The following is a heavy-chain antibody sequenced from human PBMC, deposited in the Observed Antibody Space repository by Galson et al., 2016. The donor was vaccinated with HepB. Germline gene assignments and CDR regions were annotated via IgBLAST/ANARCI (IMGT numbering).Heavy chain of an antibody. CDR2: ISGSAVYT. J-gene: IGHJ4*02. Sequence: SLRLSCAASGFTFHNYGMSWVRQAPGKGLEWVSSISGSAVYTNYADSVKGRFTISSDNSETTLHLQMDSLRAEDTAVYYCAKNRYDYGPLEDWGQGTLVTVSS. D-gene: IGHD4/OR15-4a*01. CDR3: AKNRYDYGPLED. CDR1: GFTFHNYG. V-gene: IGHV3-23*01.